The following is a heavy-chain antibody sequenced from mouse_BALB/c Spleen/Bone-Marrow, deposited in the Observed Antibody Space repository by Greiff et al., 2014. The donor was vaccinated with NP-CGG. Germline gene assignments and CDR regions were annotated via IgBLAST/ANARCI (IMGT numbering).Heavy chain of an antibody. J-gene: IGHJ2*01. CDR3: ASYDYGYYFDY. V-gene: IGHV14-3*02. CDR1: GFNIKDTY. Sequence: VQLQQSGAELVKPGASVKWSCTTSGFNIKDTYMHWVKLRPEQGLEWIGRIVPANGNTKYAPKFQGKATITADTSSNTAYLQLSSLTSEDTAVYFCASYDYGYYFDYWGQGTTLTVSS. CDR2: IVPANGNT. D-gene: IGHD2-4*01.